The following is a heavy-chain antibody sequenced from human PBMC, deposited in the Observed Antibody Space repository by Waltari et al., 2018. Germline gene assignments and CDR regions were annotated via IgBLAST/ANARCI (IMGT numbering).Heavy chain of an antibody. J-gene: IGHJ4*02. Sequence: QVQLQESGPGLVKPSQTLSLTCTVSGGSISSGSYYWSWIRQPAGKGLEWIGRIYTSGSTNYNPSLKSRVTISVDTSKNQFSLKLSSVTAADTAVYYCARTPITIFGVVPPDYWGQGTLVTVSS. CDR1: GGSISSGSYY. D-gene: IGHD3-3*01. V-gene: IGHV4-61*02. CDR3: ARTPITIFGVVPPDY. CDR2: IYTSGST.